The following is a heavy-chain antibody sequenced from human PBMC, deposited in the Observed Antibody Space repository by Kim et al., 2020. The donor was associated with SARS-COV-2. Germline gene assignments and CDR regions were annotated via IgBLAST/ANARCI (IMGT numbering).Heavy chain of an antibody. CDR2: INHCGST. CDR3: ARGRSISSGYIWNYMDV. Sequence: SETLSLTCAVYGGSVSGYYWSWIRQPPGKGLEWIGEINHCGSTNYNTSLKSRVTISVDKSKNQFYLQLSSVTAADTAVYYCARGRSISSGYIWNYMDVWG. CDR1: GGSVSGYY. V-gene: IGHV4-34*01. J-gene: IGHJ6*03. D-gene: IGHD6-13*01.